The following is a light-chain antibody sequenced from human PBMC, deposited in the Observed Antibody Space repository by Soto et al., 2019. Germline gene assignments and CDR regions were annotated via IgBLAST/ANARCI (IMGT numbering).Light chain of an antibody. J-gene: IGKJ2*01. Sequence: EIVLTQSPGTLSLSPGERATLSCRASQSVSSNNLAWYQQRPGQAPRVVIYGASTRATGIPERFSGSGSGTDFTLTISRLEPEDFAVYYCQQRSNWPYTFGQGTKVDI. V-gene: IGKV3D-20*02. CDR2: GAS. CDR1: QSVSSNN. CDR3: QQRSNWPYT.